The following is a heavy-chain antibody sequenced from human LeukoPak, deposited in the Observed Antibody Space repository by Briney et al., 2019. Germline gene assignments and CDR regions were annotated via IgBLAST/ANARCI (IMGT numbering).Heavy chain of an antibody. V-gene: IGHV3-74*01. D-gene: IGHD3-3*01. CDR3: ARLTSGNGLDV. CDR2: INNDGRNI. Sequence: GGSLRLSCAASGFTLSNYWMHWVRQAPGKGLVWVSHINNDGRNIGYADSVKGRFIISRDNSKNTLLFQMNSLRAEDTAVYYCARLTSGNGLDVWGQGTTVTVS. J-gene: IGHJ6*02. CDR1: GFTLSNYW.